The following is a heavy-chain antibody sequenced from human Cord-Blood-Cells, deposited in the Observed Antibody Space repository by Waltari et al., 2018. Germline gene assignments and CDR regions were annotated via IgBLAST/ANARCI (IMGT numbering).Heavy chain of an antibody. V-gene: IGHV4-34*01. CDR3: ARIVEVTVTPDHYFDY. J-gene: IGHJ4*02. CDR2: INHSGST. D-gene: IGHD4-17*01. Sequence: QVQLQQWGAGLLKPSETLSLTCAVYGGSFSGYYWRWIRQPPGKGLEWIGEINHSGSTNYNPSLKSRVTISVDTSKNQFSLKLSSVTAADTAVYYCARIVEVTVTPDHYFDYWGQGTLVTVSS. CDR1: GGSFSGYY.